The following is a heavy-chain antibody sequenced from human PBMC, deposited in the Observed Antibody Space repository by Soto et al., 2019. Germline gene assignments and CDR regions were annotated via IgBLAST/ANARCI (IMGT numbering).Heavy chain of an antibody. J-gene: IGHJ6*02. CDR2: ISYDGSNK. D-gene: IGHD3-10*01. CDR3: AKDRGGWFGEFGYYYYGMDV. Sequence: QVQLVESGGGVVQPGRSLRLSCAASGFTFSRYGIRWVRQAPGKGLEWVAVISYDGSNKYYADSVKGRFTISRDNSKNTLYLQMNSLRAEDTAVYYCAKDRGGWFGEFGYYYYGMDVWGQGTTVTVSS. CDR1: GFTFSRYG. V-gene: IGHV3-30*18.